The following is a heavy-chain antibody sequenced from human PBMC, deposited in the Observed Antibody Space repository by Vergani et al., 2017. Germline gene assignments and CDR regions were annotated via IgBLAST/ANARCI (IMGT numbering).Heavy chain of an antibody. D-gene: IGHD1-14*01. CDR1: GFTFSSYG. Sequence: VQLVESGGGVVQPGRPLRLSCAASGFTFSSYGMPWVRQASGKGLEWVGRIRSKANSYATAYAASVKGRFTISRDDSKNTAYLQMNSLKTEDTAVYYCTTFVANQDAFDIWGQGTMVTVSS. V-gene: IGHV3-73*01. J-gene: IGHJ3*02. CDR2: IRSKANSYAT. CDR3: TTFVANQDAFDI.